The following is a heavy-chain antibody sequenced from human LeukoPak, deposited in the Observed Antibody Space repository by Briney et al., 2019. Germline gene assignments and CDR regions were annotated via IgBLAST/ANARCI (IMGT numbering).Heavy chain of an antibody. CDR3: ARGYSSSWYKSSGDAFDI. CDR2: IIPIFGTA. J-gene: IGHJ3*02. V-gene: IGHV1-69*06. CDR1: GGTFSSYA. Sequence: GASVKVSCKASGGTFSSYAISWVRQAPGQGLEWMGGIIPIFGTANYAQKFQGRVTITADKSTSTAYMELSSLRSEDTAVYYCARGYSSSWYKSSGDAFDIWGQGTMVTVSS. D-gene: IGHD6-13*01.